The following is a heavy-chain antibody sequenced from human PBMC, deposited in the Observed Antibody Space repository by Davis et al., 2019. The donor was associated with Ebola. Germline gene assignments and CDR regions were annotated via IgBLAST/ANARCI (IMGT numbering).Heavy chain of an antibody. CDR3: AMGACSGGSCYSLYYYGMDV. CDR1: GFTFSSYS. Sequence: GESLKISCAASGFTFSSYSMNWVRQAPGKGLEWVSSISSTSSYIYYADSVKGRFTISRDNAKNTLYLQMNSLRAEDTAVYYCAMGACSGGSCYSLYYYGMDVWGQGTTVTVSS. J-gene: IGHJ6*02. CDR2: ISSTSSYI. V-gene: IGHV3-21*01. D-gene: IGHD2-15*01.